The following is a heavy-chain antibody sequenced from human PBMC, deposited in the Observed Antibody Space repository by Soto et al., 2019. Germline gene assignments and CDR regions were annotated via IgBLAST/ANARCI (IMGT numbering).Heavy chain of an antibody. CDR3: ARYMYYYGSLSYYLFPKGGHDI. Sequence: SETLSLTCAVYGGSFSGYYWSWIRQPPGKGLEWIGEINHSGSANYNPSLKSRVTISVDTSKNQFSLKLSSVTAADTAVYYCARYMYYYGSLSYYLFPKGGHDICGQRTMVPVSS. CDR2: INHSGSA. D-gene: IGHD3-10*01. J-gene: IGHJ3*02. V-gene: IGHV4-34*01. CDR1: GGSFSGYY.